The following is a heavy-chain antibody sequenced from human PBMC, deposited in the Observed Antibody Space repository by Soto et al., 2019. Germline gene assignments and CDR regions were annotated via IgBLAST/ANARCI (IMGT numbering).Heavy chain of an antibody. CDR2: ISHDGTNQ. CDR1: GFTFSKYS. V-gene: IGHV3-30-3*01. CDR3: ARGGVDQLPHGEFDH. Sequence: QVHLVESGGGVVQPGRSLRLSCAASGFTFSKYSMHWVRQAPGKGLELVAVISHDGTNQRYADSVKGRFTTSRDNFKNPLALQMNSLRAEDTALYYCARGGVDQLPHGEFDHWGQGTLVTVSS. D-gene: IGHD2-2*01. J-gene: IGHJ4*02.